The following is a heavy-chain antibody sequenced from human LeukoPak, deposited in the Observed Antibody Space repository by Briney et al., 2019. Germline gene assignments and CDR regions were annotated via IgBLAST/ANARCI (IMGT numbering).Heavy chain of an antibody. CDR2: IYYSGST. J-gene: IGHJ4*02. D-gene: IGHD6-13*01. CDR1: GGSISSYY. V-gene: IGHV4-59*01. CDR3: ASNQPLSAADGTLDY. Sequence: SETLSLTCTVSGGSISSYYWSWIQQPPGKGLEWIGYIYYSGSTNYNPSLKSRVTISVDTSKNQFSLKLSSVTAADTAVYYCASNQPLSAADGTLDYWGQGTLVTVSS.